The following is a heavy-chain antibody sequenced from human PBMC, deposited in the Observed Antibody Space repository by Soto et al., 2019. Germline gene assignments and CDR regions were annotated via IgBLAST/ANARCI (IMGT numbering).Heavy chain of an antibody. V-gene: IGHV3-30-3*01. J-gene: IGHJ6*02. CDR2: ISYDGSNK. Sequence: QVQLVESGGGVVQPGRSLRLSCAASGFTFSSYAMHWVRQAPGKGLEWVAVISYDGSNKYYADSVKGRFTISRNNSKNTLYMQMNSLRAEDTDVYYCANAATVSSFSALYYYYGLDVWGQGTTVTVAS. CDR3: ANAATVSSFSALYYYYGLDV. D-gene: IGHD2-15*01. CDR1: GFTFSSYA.